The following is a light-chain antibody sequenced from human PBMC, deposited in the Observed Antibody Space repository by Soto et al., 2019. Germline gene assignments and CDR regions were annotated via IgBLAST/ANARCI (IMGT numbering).Light chain of an antibody. Sequence: QSVLTQPPSASGTPGQRVIISCSGSNSNIGSNTVNWYQQLPGTAPKLLIYTNNQRPSGVPHRFSGSKSGTSASLAISGLQSEDEADYYCAAWDDRLNGPMFGGGTKVTVL. V-gene: IGLV1-44*01. J-gene: IGLJ3*02. CDR2: TNN. CDR1: NSNIGSNT. CDR3: AAWDDRLNGPM.